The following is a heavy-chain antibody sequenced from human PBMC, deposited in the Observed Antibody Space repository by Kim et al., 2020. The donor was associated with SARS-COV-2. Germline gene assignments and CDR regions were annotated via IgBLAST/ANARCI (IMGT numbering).Heavy chain of an antibody. Sequence: GGSLRLSCAASGFSFTNYWMSWVRQAPGKGLEWVANIKQDGSEKYYVDSVKGRFTISRDNAKNSLYLQMNSLRAEDTAVYYCARDYNYAFDPWGQGTLVT. D-gene: IGHD3-10*01. J-gene: IGHJ5*02. V-gene: IGHV3-7*01. CDR1: GFSFTNYW. CDR2: IKQDGSEK. CDR3: ARDYNYAFDP.